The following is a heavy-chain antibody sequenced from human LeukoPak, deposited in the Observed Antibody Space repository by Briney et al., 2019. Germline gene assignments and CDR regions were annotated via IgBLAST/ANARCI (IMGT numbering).Heavy chain of an antibody. D-gene: IGHD4/OR15-4a*01. Sequence: GGSLRLSCAASGFTFSDYYMHWIRQAPGKGLEWVSYISSSGNTIYYADSVKGRFTISRDNAKNSLYLQMNSLRAEDTSVYNCARVGDNYNEYVDYWGQGSLVTVSS. V-gene: IGHV3-11*04. CDR1: GFTFSDYY. J-gene: IGHJ4*02. CDR2: ISSSGNTI. CDR3: ARVGDNYNEYVDY.